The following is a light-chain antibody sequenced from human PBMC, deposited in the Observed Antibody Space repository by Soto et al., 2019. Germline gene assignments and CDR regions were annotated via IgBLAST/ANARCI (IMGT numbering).Light chain of an antibody. CDR1: SSDIGSYDL. V-gene: IGLV2-23*01. CDR3: CSYARRSIYV. J-gene: IGLJ1*01. CDR2: EGT. Sequence: QSVLTQPPSVSGSPGQSVNISCSESSSDIGSYDLISWYQHSGNNAPKLLFYEGTKRSGGVSSCFSCSTSGNTAFLTISGHQAEDEADYYCCSYARRSIYVFGSGTKLTVL.